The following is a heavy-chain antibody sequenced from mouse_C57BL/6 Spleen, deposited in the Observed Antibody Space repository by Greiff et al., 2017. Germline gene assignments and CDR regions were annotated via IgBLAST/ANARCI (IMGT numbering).Heavy chain of an antibody. Sequence: EVQLVESGGGLVKPGGSLKLSCAASGFTFSDYGMHWFRQAPEKGLLWVAYISSGGCTLYYADTVKGRFTISRDNAKNPLFLQGTSVRSEDTAIYYCARSGNYEYFDVWGTGTTVTVSS. CDR2: ISSGGCTL. J-gene: IGHJ1*03. CDR1: GFTFSDYG. V-gene: IGHV5-17*01. CDR3: ARSGNYEYFDV. D-gene: IGHD2-1*01.